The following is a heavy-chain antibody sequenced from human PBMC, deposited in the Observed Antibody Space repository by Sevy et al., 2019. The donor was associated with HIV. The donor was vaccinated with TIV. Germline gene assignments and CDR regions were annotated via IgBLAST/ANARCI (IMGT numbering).Heavy chain of an antibody. Sequence: SETLSLTCTVSGGSVSSGSYYWSWIRQPPGKGLEWIGYIYYSGSTNYNPSLKSRVTISVDTSKNQFSLKLCSVTAADTAVYYCAREGYSSGWYDRGYYYYGMDVWGQGTTVTVSS. V-gene: IGHV4-61*01. D-gene: IGHD6-19*01. J-gene: IGHJ6*02. CDR2: IYYSGST. CDR1: GGSVSSGSYY. CDR3: AREGYSSGWYDRGYYYYGMDV.